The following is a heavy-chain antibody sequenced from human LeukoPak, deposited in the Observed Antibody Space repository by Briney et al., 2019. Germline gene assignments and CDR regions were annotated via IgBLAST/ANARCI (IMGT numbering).Heavy chain of an antibody. J-gene: IGHJ6*03. CDR2: INRDESST. CDR1: GFTFSNYW. Sequence: GGSLRLSCAVSGFTFSNYWMHWVRQAPGKGLVWVSRINRDESSTNHADSVKGRFTISRDNAKNTVYLKMNSLRAEDTAVYYCARDPPVSITMVRGGYMDVWGKGTTVTISS. D-gene: IGHD3-10*01. CDR3: ARDPPVSITMVRGGYMDV. V-gene: IGHV3-74*01.